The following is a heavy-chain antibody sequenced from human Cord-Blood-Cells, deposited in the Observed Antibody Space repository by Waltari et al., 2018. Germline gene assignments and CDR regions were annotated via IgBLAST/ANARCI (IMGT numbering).Heavy chain of an antibody. V-gene: IGHV1-24*01. Sequence: QVQLVQSGAEVKKPGASVKVSCKVSGYTLTELSMHWVRQAPGKGLEWMGGFDPKDDETIYAQEFRGRVTMTDEASTDTAYMELSSLRSEDTAVYYCATVRAATMPLDYWGQGTLVTVSS. CDR3: ATVRAATMPLDY. CDR1: GYTLTELS. D-gene: IGHD2-2*01. J-gene: IGHJ4*02. CDR2: FDPKDDET.